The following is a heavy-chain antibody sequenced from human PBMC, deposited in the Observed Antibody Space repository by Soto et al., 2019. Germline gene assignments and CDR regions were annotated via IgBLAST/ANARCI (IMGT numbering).Heavy chain of an antibody. CDR3: ASRKFIVVVTARYYGMDV. CDR1: GGTFSSYA. CDR2: IIPIFGTA. V-gene: IGHV1-69*01. D-gene: IGHD2-21*02. J-gene: IGHJ6*02. Sequence: QVQLVQSGAEVKKPGSSVKVSCKASGGTFSSYAISWVRQAPGQGLEWMGGIIPIFGTANYAQKFQGRVTITADESTSTAYMELSSLRSEDTAVYYCASRKFIVVVTARYYGMDVWGQGTTVTVSS.